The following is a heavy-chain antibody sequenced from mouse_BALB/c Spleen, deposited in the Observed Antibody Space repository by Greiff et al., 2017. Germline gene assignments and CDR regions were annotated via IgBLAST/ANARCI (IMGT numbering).Heavy chain of an antibody. CDR2: IDPYDSET. J-gene: IGHJ2*01. CDR3: ARDRRRNDGYHIDF. V-gene: IGHV1-52*01. CDR1: GYTFTSYW. D-gene: IGHD2-3*01. Sequence: QVQLQQPGAELVRPGASVKLSCKASGYTFTSYWMNWVKQRPEQGLEWIGRIDPYDSETHNNQKFKDKAISTVDKSSSTAYMQLSSLTSEDSAVYCGARDRRRNDGYHIDFWGQGTTLTVSS.